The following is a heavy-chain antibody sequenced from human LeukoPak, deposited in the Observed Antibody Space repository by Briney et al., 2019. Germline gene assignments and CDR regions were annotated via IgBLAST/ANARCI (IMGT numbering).Heavy chain of an antibody. V-gene: IGHV4-38-2*02. CDR1: GYSISSGYY. D-gene: IGHD6-6*01. Sequence: GSLRLSCTVSGYSISSGYYWGWIRQPPGKGLEWIGYIYYSGSTNYNPSLKSRVTISVDTSKNQFSLKLSSVTAADTAVYYCARGIIAARAFDYWGQGTLVTVSS. CDR3: ARGIIAARAFDY. CDR2: IYYSGST. J-gene: IGHJ4*02.